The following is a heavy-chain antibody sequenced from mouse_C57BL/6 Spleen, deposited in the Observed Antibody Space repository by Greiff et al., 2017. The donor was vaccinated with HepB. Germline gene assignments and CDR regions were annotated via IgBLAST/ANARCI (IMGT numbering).Heavy chain of an antibody. CDR3: ARAPDDKSAMDY. CDR1: GYTFTSYW. Sequence: VQLQQSGAELVKPGASVKMSCKASGYTFTSYWITWVKQRPGQGLEWIGDIYPGSGSTNYNEKFKSKATLTVDTSSSTAYMQISSLTSEDSAVYYCARAPDDKSAMDYWGQGTSVTVSS. V-gene: IGHV1-55*01. CDR2: IYPGSGST. J-gene: IGHJ4*01. D-gene: IGHD2-3*01.